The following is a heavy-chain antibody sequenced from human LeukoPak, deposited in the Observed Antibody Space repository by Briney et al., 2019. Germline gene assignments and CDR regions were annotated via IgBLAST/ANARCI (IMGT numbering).Heavy chain of an antibody. CDR1: GFTFSSYA. V-gene: IGHV3-23*01. Sequence: PGGSLRLPCAASGFTFSSYAMNWVRQAPGKGLEWVSGISGSGGSTYYADSVKGRFTISRDNSKNTLYLQMNSLRAEDTAVYYCAKSALVRGTTGTFDYWGQGTLVTVSS. D-gene: IGHD3-10*01. CDR3: AKSALVRGTTGTFDY. J-gene: IGHJ4*02. CDR2: ISGSGGST.